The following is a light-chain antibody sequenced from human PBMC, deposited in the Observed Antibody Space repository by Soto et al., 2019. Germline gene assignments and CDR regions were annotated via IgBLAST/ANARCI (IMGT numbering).Light chain of an antibody. J-gene: IGKJ2*01. Sequence: EIVLTQSPGILSLSPGDRATLSCRASQTITNKYLAWYQQKPGQAPRLLVYGASSRATGIPDRFSGSGSGTAFTLTIDRLEPEDFAVYYCQQYGGSRGSTFGQGTNLDIK. V-gene: IGKV3-20*01. CDR1: QTITNKY. CDR3: QQYGGSRGST. CDR2: GAS.